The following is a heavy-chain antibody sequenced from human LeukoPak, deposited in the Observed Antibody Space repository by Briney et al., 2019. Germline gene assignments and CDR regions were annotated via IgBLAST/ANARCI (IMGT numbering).Heavy chain of an antibody. CDR2: ISATGVSR. D-gene: IGHD5-18*01. CDR1: GFTFNQA. CDR3: AKGSSSRIQLWSD. V-gene: IGHV3-23*01. Sequence: GGSLRLSCAASGFTFNQAMSWVRQAPGKGLEWVSSISATGVSRYYADSVKGRFTIFRDNSKNTLDLQMNSLRVEDTAVYYCAKGSSSRIQLWSDWGQGTLVTVSS. J-gene: IGHJ4*02.